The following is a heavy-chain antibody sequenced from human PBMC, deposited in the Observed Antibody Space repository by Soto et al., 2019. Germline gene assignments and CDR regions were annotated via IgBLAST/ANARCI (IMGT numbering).Heavy chain of an antibody. CDR2: IYYSGST. Sequence: NPSETLSLTCTVSGGSISSYYWSWIRQPPGKGLEWIGYIYYSGSTNYNPSLKSRVTISVDTSKNQFSLKLSSVTAADTAVYYCAREGGTWWSGYRNWFDPWGQGTLVTVSS. D-gene: IGHD3-3*01. J-gene: IGHJ5*02. CDR3: AREGGTWWSGYRNWFDP. V-gene: IGHV4-59*01. CDR1: GGSISSYY.